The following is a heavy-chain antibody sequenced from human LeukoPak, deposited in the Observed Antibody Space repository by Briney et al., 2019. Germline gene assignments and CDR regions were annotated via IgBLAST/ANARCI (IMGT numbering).Heavy chain of an antibody. CDR1: GGSISSYY. J-gene: IGHJ3*02. V-gene: IGHV4-59*01. Sequence: SETLSLTCTVSGGSISSYYWSWIRQPPGKGLEWIGYIYYSGSTNYNPSLKSRVTISVDTSKNQFSLKLSSVTAADTAVYYCAREEDTAMVDAFDIWGQGTMVTVSS. CDR3: AREEDTAMVDAFDI. CDR2: IYYSGST. D-gene: IGHD5-18*01.